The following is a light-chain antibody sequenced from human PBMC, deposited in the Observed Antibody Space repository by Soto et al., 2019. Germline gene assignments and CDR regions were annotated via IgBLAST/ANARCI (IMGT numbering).Light chain of an antibody. CDR1: SSDVWNYNL. J-gene: IGLJ3*02. V-gene: IGLV2-23*01. CDR3: CSYAGSSTGV. CDR2: EGS. Sequence: QSALTQPASVSGSPGQSITISCTGTSSDVWNYNLVSWYQQHPGKAPKLMIYEGSKRPSGVSNRFSGSKSGNTASLTISGLQAEDEADYYCCSYAGSSTGVFGGGTKLTVL.